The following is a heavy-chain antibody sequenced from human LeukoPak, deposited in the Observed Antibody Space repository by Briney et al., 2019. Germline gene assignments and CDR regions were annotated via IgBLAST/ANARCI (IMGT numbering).Heavy chain of an antibody. CDR3: ARASRGATTGEYFDY. J-gene: IGHJ4*02. CDR1: GGSISSGDYY. V-gene: IGHV4-39*07. CDR2: INHSGST. D-gene: IGHD1-26*01. Sequence: PSETLSLTCTVSGGSISSGDYYWSWIRQPPGKGLEWIGEINHSGSTNYNPSLKSRVTISVDTSKNQFSLKLSSVTAADTAVYYCARASRGATTGEYFDYWGQGTLVTVSS.